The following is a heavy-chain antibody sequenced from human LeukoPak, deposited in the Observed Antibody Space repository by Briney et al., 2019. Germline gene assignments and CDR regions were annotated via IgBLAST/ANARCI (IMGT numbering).Heavy chain of an antibody. Sequence: SLRLSCEASGFTFEDFAMHWVRQVPGKGPEWVSGISWDSRYVEYADSVKGRLTISRDNAKSSLFLQMDSLRPEYTALYFCTKDLGSGSHPDFYYGMDVWGQGTAVTVSS. J-gene: IGHJ6*02. V-gene: IGHV3-9*01. D-gene: IGHD3-10*01. CDR1: GFTFEDFA. CDR2: ISWDSRYV. CDR3: TKDLGSGSHPDFYYGMDV.